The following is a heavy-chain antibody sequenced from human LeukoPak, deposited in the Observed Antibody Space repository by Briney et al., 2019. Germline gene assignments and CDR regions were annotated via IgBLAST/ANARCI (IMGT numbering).Heavy chain of an antibody. CDR2: IYPGDSHT. CDR1: GYSFTSYW. D-gene: IGHD3-16*02. CDR3: ARLLKSDYIWGSYRAGNYFDY. J-gene: IGHJ4*02. Sequence: GESLKISCKGSGYSFTSYWIGWVRQLHGKGLEWMGIIYPGDSHTRYTPSFHGQVTISADKSISTAYLQWSSLKASDTAMYYCARLLKSDYIWGSYRAGNYFDYWGQGTLVTVSS. V-gene: IGHV5-51*01.